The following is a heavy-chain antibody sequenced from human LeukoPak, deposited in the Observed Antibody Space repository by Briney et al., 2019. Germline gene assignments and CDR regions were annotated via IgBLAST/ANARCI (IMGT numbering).Heavy chain of an antibody. CDR2: IYYSGST. CDR3: AHRDGYNLSFDY. J-gene: IGHJ4*02. CDR1: GGSISSYY. D-gene: IGHD5-24*01. Sequence: KTSETLSLTCTVSGGSISSYYWSWIRQPPGKGLEWIGYIYYSGSTNYNPSLKSRVTISVDTSKNQFSLKLSSVTAADTAVYYCAHRDGYNLSFDYWGQGTLVTVSS. V-gene: IGHV4-59*08.